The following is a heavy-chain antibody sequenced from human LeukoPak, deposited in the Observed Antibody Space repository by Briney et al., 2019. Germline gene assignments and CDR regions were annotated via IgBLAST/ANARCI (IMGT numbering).Heavy chain of an antibody. V-gene: IGHV3-74*01. CDR2: INSDEGGT. CDR3: ARDSLPRGYSYALGY. J-gene: IGHJ4*02. D-gene: IGHD5-18*01. Sequence: GGSLRLSCAASGFTFSNYWMHWVRQAPGKGLVWVSRINSDEGGTTYADSVEGRFTISRDNAKNTLYLQMNSLRAEDTAVYYCARDSLPRGYSYALGYWGQGTLVTVSS. CDR1: GFTFSNYW.